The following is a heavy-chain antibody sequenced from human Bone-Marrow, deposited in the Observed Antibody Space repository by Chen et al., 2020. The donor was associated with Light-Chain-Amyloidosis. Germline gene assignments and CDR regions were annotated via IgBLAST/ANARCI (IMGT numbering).Heavy chain of an antibody. CDR3: ARRRDGYNFDY. CDR2: IYPDYADA. Sequence: EVQLEQSGPEVKKPGESLKISCKGSGYTFPNYWIGWVRQMPGKGLEWLGVIYPDYADARHSPSFEGQVTISADKSITTAYLQWRSLKASDTAMYYCARRRDGYNFDYLGQGTLVTVSS. D-gene: IGHD5-12*01. J-gene: IGHJ4*02. CDR1: GYTFPNYW. V-gene: IGHV5-51*01.